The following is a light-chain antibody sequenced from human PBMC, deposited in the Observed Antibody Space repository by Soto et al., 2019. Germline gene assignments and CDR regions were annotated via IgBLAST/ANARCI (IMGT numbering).Light chain of an antibody. CDR1: QSVSNNY. V-gene: IGKV3-20*01. Sequence: IGFNPAPSPPSPSPGERATLPCRASQSVSNNYLAWYQQKPGQAPRLLIYGASNRATGIPDRFSGSGSGTDFTLTISRLEPEDFAVYYCQQYGSSGTFGQGTKVDIK. CDR2: GAS. J-gene: IGKJ1*01. CDR3: QQYGSSGT.